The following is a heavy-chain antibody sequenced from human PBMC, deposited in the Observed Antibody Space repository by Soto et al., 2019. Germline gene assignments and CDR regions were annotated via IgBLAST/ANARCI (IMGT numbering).Heavy chain of an antibody. V-gene: IGHV2-5*02. CDR1: GFSLRTTGVS. Sequence: QITLKESGPTLVKPTQTITLTCTNSGFSLRTTGVSVSWIRQPPGEALEYLALIYWDDDKRYSPSLKSRVSIDKDTSKNQGVLTMTKMDPVDTATYYCAHRQGGYNWNDGDFDCWGQGTLVTVS. CDR2: IYWDDDK. D-gene: IGHD1-1*01. J-gene: IGHJ4*02. CDR3: AHRQGGYNWNDGDFDC.